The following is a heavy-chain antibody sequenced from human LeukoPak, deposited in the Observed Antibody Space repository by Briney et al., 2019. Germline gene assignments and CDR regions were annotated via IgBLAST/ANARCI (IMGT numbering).Heavy chain of an antibody. J-gene: IGHJ4*02. Sequence: GGSLRLSCAASGFTFSSYGMHWVRQAPGKGLEWVAFIRYDGSNKYYADSVKGRFTISRDNSKNTLYLQMNSLRAEDTAVYYCASDYYDSSGYYPRWGQGTLVTVSS. D-gene: IGHD3-22*01. V-gene: IGHV3-30*02. CDR3: ASDYYDSSGYYPR. CDR2: IRYDGSNK. CDR1: GFTFSSYG.